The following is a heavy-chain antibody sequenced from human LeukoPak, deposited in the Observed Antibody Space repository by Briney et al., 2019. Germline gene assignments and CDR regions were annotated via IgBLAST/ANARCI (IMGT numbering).Heavy chain of an antibody. CDR1: GDSVSSNSAA. Sequence: SQTLSLTCAISGDSVSSNSAAWNWISQSPSIGPEWLGRTYYRSKWYNDYAVSVKSRITINPDTSKNQFSLQLNSVTPEDTAVYYCARAPGCSSSEYYFDYWGQGTLVTVSS. J-gene: IGHJ4*02. D-gene: IGHD6-19*01. V-gene: IGHV6-1*01. CDR3: ARAPGCSSSEYYFDY. CDR2: TYYRSKWYN.